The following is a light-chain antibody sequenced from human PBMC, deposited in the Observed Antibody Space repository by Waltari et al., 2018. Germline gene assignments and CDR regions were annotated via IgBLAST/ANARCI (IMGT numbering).Light chain of an antibody. Sequence: QSVLTQPPSASGTHGQSVPISFSGSQSNVGDNVVNCYHQVPGKAPKLVNYRNDQRPSGVPDRFTASKSGTSASLAISGLQSEDEGDYYCATWDDSPTGRWVFGGGTRVTVL. CDR2: RND. CDR1: QSNVGDNV. J-gene: IGLJ3*02. V-gene: IGLV1-44*01. CDR3: ATWDDSPTGRWV.